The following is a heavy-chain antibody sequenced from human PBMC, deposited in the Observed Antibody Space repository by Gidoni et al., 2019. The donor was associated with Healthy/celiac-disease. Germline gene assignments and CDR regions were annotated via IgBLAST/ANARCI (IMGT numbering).Heavy chain of an antibody. J-gene: IGHJ4*02. CDR2: LYYSGHP. CDR3: ASGSYYDSSGSPYYFDY. Sequence: QLQLQESGPGLVKPSETLSLTCTVSGGSISSSRYYWGWIRQPPGKGLEGIGSLYYSGHPYYNPSLKSRVTISVDTSKNQFSLKLSSVTAADTAVYYCASGSYYDSSGSPYYFDYWGQGTLVTVSS. V-gene: IGHV4-39*01. CDR1: GGSISSSRYY. D-gene: IGHD3-22*01.